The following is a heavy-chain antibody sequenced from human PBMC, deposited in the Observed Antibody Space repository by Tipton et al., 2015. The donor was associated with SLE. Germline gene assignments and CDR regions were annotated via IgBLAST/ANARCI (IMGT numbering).Heavy chain of an antibody. D-gene: IGHD3-22*01. CDR3: ALQYDNSGYYWF. V-gene: IGHV4-31*03. J-gene: IGHJ4*02. Sequence: TLSLTCTVSGGSISSDDYYWTWIRQHPGKGLEWIGHMSYSGSTYYNPSLKSRITISVDTSKNHFSLKLSSVTAADTAVYYCALQYDNSGYYWFWGQGTLVTVSP. CDR1: GGSISSDDYY. CDR2: MSYSGST.